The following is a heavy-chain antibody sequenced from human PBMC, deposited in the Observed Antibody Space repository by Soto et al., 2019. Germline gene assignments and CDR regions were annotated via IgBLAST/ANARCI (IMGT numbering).Heavy chain of an antibody. D-gene: IGHD3-22*01. V-gene: IGHV4-59*01. J-gene: IGHJ3*02. CDR2: IYYSGST. CDR3: VLGESGYYYAGAFDI. CDR1: GGSISSYY. Sequence: SETLSLTCTVSGGSISSYYWSWIRQPPGKGLEWIGYIYYSGSTNYNPSLKSRVTISVDTSKNQFSLKLSSVTAADTAVYYCVLGESGYYYAGAFDIWGQGTMVTVSS.